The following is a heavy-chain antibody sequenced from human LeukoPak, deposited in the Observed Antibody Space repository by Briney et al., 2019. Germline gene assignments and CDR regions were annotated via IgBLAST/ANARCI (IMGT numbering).Heavy chain of an antibody. V-gene: IGHV5-51*01. D-gene: IGHD5-24*01. Sequence: GESLKISCKGSGYSFTSYWLGWVRQMPGKGLEWMGIIYPGDSDTKYSPSFQGQVTISADKSISTAYLQWSSLKASDSAMYYRARLRDGYNYYFDYWGQGTLVTVSS. J-gene: IGHJ4*02. CDR1: GYSFTSYW. CDR2: IYPGDSDT. CDR3: ARLRDGYNYYFDY.